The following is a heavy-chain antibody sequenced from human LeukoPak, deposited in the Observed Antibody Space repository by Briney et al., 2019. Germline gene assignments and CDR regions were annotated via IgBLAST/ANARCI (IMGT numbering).Heavy chain of an antibody. Sequence: GGSLRLSCTASGFTFGNYWMHWFRQAPGKGLMWVSHINNDESDTKYADSVKGRFTISRDNARSTLYLQMNSLRAEDTAVYYCAKNSGWSATTEYFQHWGQGTLVTVSS. CDR1: GFTFGNYW. D-gene: IGHD1-1*01. CDR2: INNDESDT. CDR3: AKNSGWSATTEYFQH. J-gene: IGHJ1*01. V-gene: IGHV3-74*01.